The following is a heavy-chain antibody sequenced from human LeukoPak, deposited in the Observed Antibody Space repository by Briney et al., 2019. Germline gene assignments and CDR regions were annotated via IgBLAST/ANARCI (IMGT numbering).Heavy chain of an antibody. CDR1: GGTFSSYA. V-gene: IGHV1-69*05. CDR2: IIPIFGTA. J-gene: IGHJ3*02. D-gene: IGHD3-10*01. CDR3: ARAAGGDRGAFDI. Sequence: SVKVSCKASGGTFSSYAISWVRQAPGQGLEWMGGIIPIFGTANYAQKFQGRVTMTTDTSTSTAYMELRSLRSDDTAVYYCARAAGGDRGAFDIWGQGTMVTVSS.